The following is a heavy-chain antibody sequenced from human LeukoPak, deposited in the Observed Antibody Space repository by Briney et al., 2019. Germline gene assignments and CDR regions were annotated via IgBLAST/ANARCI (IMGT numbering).Heavy chain of an antibody. J-gene: IGHJ5*02. CDR1: GYTFTAYY. V-gene: IGHV1-2*02. CDR2: INPNSGDT. CDR3: AKDRGGLAAGPVNP. Sequence: APVKVSCKASGYTFTAYYLYWVWQTPGQRLEWMGWINPNSGDTNYAQKFQGRVTLTRDTSILTAYMDLSRLTSDDTAVYFCAKDRGGLAAGPVNPWGQGTMVSVSS. D-gene: IGHD2-15*01.